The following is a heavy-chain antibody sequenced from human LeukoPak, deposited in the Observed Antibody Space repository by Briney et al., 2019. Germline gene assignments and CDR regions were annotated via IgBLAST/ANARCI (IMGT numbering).Heavy chain of an antibody. CDR3: ARCDIVVVPAAMTVYYYYGMDV. J-gene: IGHJ6*02. CDR2: ISSSSSYI. Sequence: GGSLRLSCAASGFTFSSYSMNWARQAPGKGLEWVSSISSSSSYIYYADSVKGRFTISRDNAKNSLYLQMNSLRAEDAAVYYCARCDIVVVPAAMTVYYYYGMDVWGQGTTVTVSS. V-gene: IGHV3-21*01. CDR1: GFTFSSYS. D-gene: IGHD2-2*01.